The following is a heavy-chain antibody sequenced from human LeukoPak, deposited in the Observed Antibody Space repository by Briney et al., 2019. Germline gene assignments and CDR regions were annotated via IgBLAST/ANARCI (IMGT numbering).Heavy chain of an antibody. J-gene: IGHJ4*02. CDR1: GGSISSTYY. V-gene: IGHV4-39*01. CDR3: ARLDYYDTNGLDY. Sequence: SESLSLTCTVSGGSISSTYYWGGIRQPPGKGREGIGTIYYSGSTYYNPSLKSRVTISVDTSKNQFSLKLSSVTAADTAVYYCARLDYYDTNGLDYWGQGTLVTVPS. D-gene: IGHD3-22*01. CDR2: IYYSGST.